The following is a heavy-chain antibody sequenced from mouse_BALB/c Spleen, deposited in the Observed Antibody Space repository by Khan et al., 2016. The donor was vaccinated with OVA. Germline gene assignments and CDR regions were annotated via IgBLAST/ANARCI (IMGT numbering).Heavy chain of an antibody. CDR1: GYTFTTYW. Sequence: VQLQQSGAELAKPGASVKMSCKASGYTFTTYWMHWVKQRPGQGLEWIGYINPTSGYTDYNEKFQDRATLSADKSSSTAYMQLSSLTSEGSAVYYGARDRIDYWSQGTTRTVSS. CDR2: INPTSGYT. D-gene: IGHD3-2*01. J-gene: IGHJ2*01. CDR3: ARDRIDY. V-gene: IGHV1-7*01.